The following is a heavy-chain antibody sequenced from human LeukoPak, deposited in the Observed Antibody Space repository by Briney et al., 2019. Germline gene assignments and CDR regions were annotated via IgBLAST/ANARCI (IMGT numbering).Heavy chain of an antibody. V-gene: IGHV3-74*01. CDR1: GLAFSAYK. Sequence: GGSLRLSCAASGLAFSAYKMHWVRQAPRKGLVWVSRISTDGYTTDYADFVQGRFTASRDNTKNTWSLEMNSLRAEDTAVYYCAREAGTGERWYFDLWGRGTLVTVSS. CDR2: ISTDGYTT. J-gene: IGHJ2*01. CDR3: AREAGTGERWYFDL. D-gene: IGHD7-27*01.